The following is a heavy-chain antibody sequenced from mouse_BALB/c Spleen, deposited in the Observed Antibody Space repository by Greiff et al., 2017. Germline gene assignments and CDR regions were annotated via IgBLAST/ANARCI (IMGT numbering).Heavy chain of an antibody. Sequence: VQLQQSGTVLARPGASVKMSCKASGYTFTSYWMHWVKQRPGQGLEWIGAIYPGNSDTSYNQKFKGKAKLTAVTSTSTAYMELSSLTNEDSAVYYCTREEGVVANDYWGQGTTLTVSS. D-gene: IGHD1-1*01. CDR2: IYPGNSDT. CDR3: TREEGVVANDY. V-gene: IGHV1-5*01. J-gene: IGHJ2*01. CDR1: GYTFTSYW.